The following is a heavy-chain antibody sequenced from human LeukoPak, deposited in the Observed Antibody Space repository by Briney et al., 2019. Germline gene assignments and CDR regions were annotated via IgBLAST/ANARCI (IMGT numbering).Heavy chain of an antibody. CDR3: ARHFRSNGDYGPPDY. CDR2: IYPGDSDT. D-gene: IGHD4-17*01. V-gene: IGHV5-51*01. CDR1: GYSITSYW. Sequence: GESLKISCKGSGYSITSYWIAWVRQMPGKGLEWMGIIYPGDSDTRYSPSFQGQVTISADKSISTAYLQWSSLKASDTAMYYCARHFRSNGDYGPPDYWGQGPLVTVSS. J-gene: IGHJ4*02.